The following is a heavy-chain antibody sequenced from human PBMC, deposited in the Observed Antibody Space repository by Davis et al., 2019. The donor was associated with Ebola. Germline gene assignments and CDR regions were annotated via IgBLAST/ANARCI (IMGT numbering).Heavy chain of an antibody. V-gene: IGHV4-34*08. CDR1: GFTFSDYY. CDR2: INHSGST. D-gene: IGHD6-6*01. Sequence: ESLKISCAASGFTFSDYYMSWIRQPPGKGLEWIGEINHSGSTNYNPSLKSRVTISVDTSKNPFSLKLSSVTAADTAVYYCANTEYSSSGGLGYYYYYGMDVWGQGTTVTVSS. J-gene: IGHJ6*02. CDR3: ANTEYSSSGGLGYYYYYGMDV.